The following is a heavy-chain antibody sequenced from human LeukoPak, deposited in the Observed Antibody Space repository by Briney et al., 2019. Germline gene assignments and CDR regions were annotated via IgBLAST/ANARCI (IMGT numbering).Heavy chain of an antibody. Sequence: SETLSLTCAVYGGSVSGYYWSWIRQPPGKGLEWIGEVNHSGSTNYNPSLKSRVTISVDMSKDQFSLKLGSVTAADTAVYYCARGPPADYYDRSGFYPCFDYWGQGALVTVSS. D-gene: IGHD3-22*01. CDR2: VNHSGST. CDR3: ARGPPADYYDRSGFYPCFDY. J-gene: IGHJ4*02. V-gene: IGHV4-34*01. CDR1: GGSVSGYY.